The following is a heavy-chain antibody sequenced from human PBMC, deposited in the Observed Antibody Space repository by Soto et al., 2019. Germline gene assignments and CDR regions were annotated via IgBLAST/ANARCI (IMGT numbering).Heavy chain of an antibody. CDR1: GFTFSRYY. V-gene: IGHV3-53*01. CDR2: MYSGGT. CDR3: ATPTIRLVVVTGGYDY. J-gene: IGHJ4*02. Sequence: GGSLRLSCAASGFTFSRYYMSWVRQAPGKGLEWVSTMYSGGTFYAASVTGRFTISRNNSQSTLYLQMNSLRAEETAVYYCATPTIRLVVVTGGYDYWGQGTLVTVSS. D-gene: IGHD3-22*01.